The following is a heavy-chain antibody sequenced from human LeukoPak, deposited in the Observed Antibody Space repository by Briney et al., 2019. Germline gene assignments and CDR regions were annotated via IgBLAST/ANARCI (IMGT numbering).Heavy chain of an antibody. CDR2: IFYSGST. V-gene: IGHV4-61*03. CDR3: ARHSVGSPHYFDY. Sequence: SETLSLTCTVSGGSVSSGSYYWSWIRQPPGKGLEWIGYIFYSGSTNYNPSLKSRVTISVDTSKNHFSLRLTSVTAADTAVYYCARHSVGSPHYFDYWGRGTPVTVSS. D-gene: IGHD2-21*01. J-gene: IGHJ4*02. CDR1: GGSVSSGSYY.